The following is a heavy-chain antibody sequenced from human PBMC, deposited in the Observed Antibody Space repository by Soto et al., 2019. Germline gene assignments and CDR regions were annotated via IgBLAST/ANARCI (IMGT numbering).Heavy chain of an antibody. J-gene: IGHJ4*02. CDR1: GFTFSSYG. V-gene: IGHV3-33*01. CDR3: ARDYYDSSGQNYPLDDY. D-gene: IGHD3-22*01. CDR2: IWYDGSNK. Sequence: QVQLVESGGGVVQPGRSLRLSCAASGFTFSSYGMHWVRQAPGKGLEWVAVIWYDGSNKYYADSVKGRFTISRDNSKNXXYLQMNSLRAEDTAVYYCARDYYDSSGQNYPLDDYWGQGTLVTVSS.